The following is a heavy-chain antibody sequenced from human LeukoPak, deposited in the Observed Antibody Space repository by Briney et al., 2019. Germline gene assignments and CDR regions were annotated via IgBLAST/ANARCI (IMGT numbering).Heavy chain of an antibody. V-gene: IGHV4-59*12. J-gene: IGHJ5*02. CDR1: GGSISSYY. D-gene: IGHD2-15*01. CDR3: AREHFLYCSGGSCSVNWFDP. CDR2: IYYSGST. Sequence: SETLSLTCTVSGGSISSYYWSWIRQPPGKGLEWVGYIYYSGSTNYNPSLKSRVTMSVDTSKNQFSLKLSSVTAADTAVYYCAREHFLYCSGGSCSVNWFDPWGQGTLVTVSS.